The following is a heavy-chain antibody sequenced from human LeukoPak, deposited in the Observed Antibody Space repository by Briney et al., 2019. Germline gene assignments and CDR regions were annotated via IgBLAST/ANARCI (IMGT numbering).Heavy chain of an antibody. CDR3: ARGGYHDSSGYAFDI. CDR2: IYTSGST. CDR1: GGSISSYY. J-gene: IGHJ3*02. V-gene: IGHV4-4*07. D-gene: IGHD3-22*01. Sequence: SETLSLTCTVSGGSISSYYWSWIRQPAGKGLEWIGRIYTSGSTNYNPSLKSRVTMSVDTSKNQFSLKLSSVTAADTAVYYCARGGYHDSSGYAFDIWGQGTMVTVSS.